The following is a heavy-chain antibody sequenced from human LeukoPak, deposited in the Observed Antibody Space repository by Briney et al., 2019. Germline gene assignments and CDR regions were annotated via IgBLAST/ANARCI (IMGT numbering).Heavy chain of an antibody. CDR3: ARELCGGDCYLSRWFDP. CDR2: IYTSGST. Sequence: SETLSLTCTVSGGSISSYYWSWIRQPPGKGLEWIGYIYTSGSTNYNPSLKSRVTISVDTSENQFSLKLSSVTAADTAVYYCARELCGGDCYLSRWFDPWGQGTLVTVSS. V-gene: IGHV4-4*09. D-gene: IGHD2-21*02. CDR1: GGSISSYY. J-gene: IGHJ5*02.